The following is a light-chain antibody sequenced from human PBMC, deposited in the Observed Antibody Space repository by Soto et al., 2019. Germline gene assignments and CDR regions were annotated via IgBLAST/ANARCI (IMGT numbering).Light chain of an antibody. CDR3: QQYDSYRT. V-gene: IGKV1-5*03. CDR2: KAS. Sequence: DIQMTQSPSTLSASVGDRFTITCRASQSITSWLAWYQQKPGKAPKLLMYKASSLESGVPSRFSGSGSGTEFTLTISSLQSDDFATYYCQQYDSYRTFGQGTKVDIK. CDR1: QSITSW. J-gene: IGKJ1*01.